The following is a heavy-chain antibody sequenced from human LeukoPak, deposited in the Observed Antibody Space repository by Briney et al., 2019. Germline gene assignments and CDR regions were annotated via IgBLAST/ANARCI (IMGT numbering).Heavy chain of an antibody. Sequence: SETLSLTCTVSGGSISSSSYYWTWIRRPPGKGLEWIGEINPPGNINYNPSLKSRVTISVDTSKNQFSLRLRSVTAADTAVYYCGGGGVGPRLGYWGQGTLVTVSS. CDR2: INPPGNI. CDR3: GGGGVGPRLGY. CDR1: GGSISSSSYY. V-gene: IGHV4-39*01. J-gene: IGHJ4*02. D-gene: IGHD1-26*01.